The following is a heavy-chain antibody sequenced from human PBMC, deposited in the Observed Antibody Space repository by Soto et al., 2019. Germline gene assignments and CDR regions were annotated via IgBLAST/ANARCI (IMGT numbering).Heavy chain of an antibody. CDR1: GGSISSGGYS. D-gene: IGHD3-3*01. Sequence: SETLSLTCAVSGGSISSGGYSWSWIRQPPGKGLEWIGYIYHSGSTYYNPSLKSRVAISVDRSKNQFSLKLSSVTAADTAVYYCARGSWSVYYYYYYGMDVWGQGTTVTVSS. V-gene: IGHV4-30-2*01. CDR2: IYHSGST. J-gene: IGHJ6*02. CDR3: ARGSWSVYYYYYYGMDV.